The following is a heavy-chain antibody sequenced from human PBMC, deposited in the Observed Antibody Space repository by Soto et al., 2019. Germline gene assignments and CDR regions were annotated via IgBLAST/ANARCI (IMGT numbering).Heavy chain of an antibody. Sequence: QVQLVESGGGVVQPGTSLRLSCVGSGFTFRSYVIHWVRQAPGKGLEWVALKSYDGSNKDYGDSVKGRFTISRDNSRNTVDLQMDSLRREDTALYYCARWGTTGGLDVWGQGTLVSVSS. CDR3: ARWGTTGGLDV. D-gene: IGHD3-16*01. CDR2: KSYDGSNK. J-gene: IGHJ1*01. CDR1: GFTFRSYV. V-gene: IGHV3-30*19.